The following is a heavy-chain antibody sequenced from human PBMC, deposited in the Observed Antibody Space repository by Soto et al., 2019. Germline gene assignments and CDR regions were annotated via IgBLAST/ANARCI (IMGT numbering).Heavy chain of an antibody. CDR3: ARVPSTVTPYYYYYGMDV. Sequence: QVQLVQSGAEVKKPGSSVKVSCKASGGTFSSYAISWVRQAPGQGLEWMGGIIPIFGTANYAQKFQGRVTITADESPITAYMELSSRRSEDTAVYYCARVPSTVTPYYYYYGMDVWGQGTTVTVS. D-gene: IGHD4-4*01. V-gene: IGHV1-69*01. J-gene: IGHJ6*02. CDR1: GGTFSSYA. CDR2: IIPIFGTA.